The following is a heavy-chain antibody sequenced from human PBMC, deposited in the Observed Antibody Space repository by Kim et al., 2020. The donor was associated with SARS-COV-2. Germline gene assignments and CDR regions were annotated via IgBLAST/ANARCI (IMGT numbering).Heavy chain of an antibody. CDR2: SSSSTI. D-gene: IGHD2-21*01. V-gene: IGHV3-48*02. J-gene: IGHJ5*02. Sequence: SSSSTISYADSVKGRFTISRDNAKNSLYLQMNSLRDEDTAVYYCARDDLPWGQGTLVTVSS. CDR3: ARDDLP.